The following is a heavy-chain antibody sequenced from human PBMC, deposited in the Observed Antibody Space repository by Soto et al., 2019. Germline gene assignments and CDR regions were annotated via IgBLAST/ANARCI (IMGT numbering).Heavy chain of an antibody. J-gene: IGHJ4*02. CDR3: AREVQFHTPAFVY. CDR1: GGTFNTYA. Sequence: QVQLVQSGAEMKKPGSSVKVSCQSSGGTFNTYAMNWVRQAPGQGPEWMGDISPMFGAANYAPKFQGRVTITADESTCTSYMQLSSLTSGDTALYFCAREVQFHTPAFVYWCQGTLVTVSS. V-gene: IGHV1-69*19. CDR2: ISPMFGAA.